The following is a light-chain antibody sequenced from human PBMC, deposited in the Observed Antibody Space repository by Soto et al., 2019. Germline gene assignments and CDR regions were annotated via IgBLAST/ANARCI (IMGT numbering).Light chain of an antibody. Sequence: QSFLAQPASVSGSPGQSITISCIGTGSDIGGYDYVSWYQQHPGKAPKLIIYGVSKRPSGVSDRFSGSKSGNTASLTISGLQAEDEADYYCDSYTSSSTYVFGSGTKVTVL. CDR1: GSDIGGYDY. J-gene: IGLJ1*01. CDR3: DSYTSSSTYV. V-gene: IGLV2-14*01. CDR2: GVS.